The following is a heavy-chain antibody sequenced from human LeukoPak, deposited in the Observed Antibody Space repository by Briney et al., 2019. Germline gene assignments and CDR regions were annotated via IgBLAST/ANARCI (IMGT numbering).Heavy chain of an antibody. D-gene: IGHD3-10*01. CDR2: IYNSGST. CDR1: GGSISNYT. J-gene: IGHJ4*02. Sequence: PSETLSLTCTVSGGSISNYTCYWVRQPPGKGLEWIGYIYNSGSTNYNPSLKSRVTISVDTSKNQFSLKLSSVTAADTAMYYCACGSYSYGGSPFDYCGQGTLVTVSS. CDR3: ACGSYSYGGSPFDY. V-gene: IGHV4-59*01.